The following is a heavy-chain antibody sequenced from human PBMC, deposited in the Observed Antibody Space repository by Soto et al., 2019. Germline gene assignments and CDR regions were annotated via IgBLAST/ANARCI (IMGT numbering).Heavy chain of an antibody. Sequence: EVQLVESRGGLVQPGRSLRLSCAASGFTFDDYAMHWVRQAPGKGLEWVSGISWNSGSIGYADSVKGRFTISRDNAKNSLYLQMNSLRAEDTALYYCAKDIGSYGYYYYGMDVWGQGTTVTVSS. CDR2: ISWNSGSI. D-gene: IGHD5-18*01. J-gene: IGHJ6*02. CDR3: AKDIGSYGYYYYGMDV. V-gene: IGHV3-9*01. CDR1: GFTFDDYA.